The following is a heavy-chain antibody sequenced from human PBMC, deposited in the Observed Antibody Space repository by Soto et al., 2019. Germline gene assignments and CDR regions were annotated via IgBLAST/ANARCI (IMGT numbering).Heavy chain of an antibody. D-gene: IGHD6-13*01. CDR1: GYTFTGYY. CDR3: AKGGAKVAAGTRVYLYNAMDV. Sequence: ASVKVSCKASGYTFTGYYVHWVRQAPGQGLEWMGWINPNSGDTYLAQRFQGRVTMNRDTSIGTAYMELRGLTSDDTAEYYCAKGGAKVAAGTRVYLYNAMDVWGQGTTVTVSS. J-gene: IGHJ6*02. V-gene: IGHV1-2*02. CDR2: INPNSGDT.